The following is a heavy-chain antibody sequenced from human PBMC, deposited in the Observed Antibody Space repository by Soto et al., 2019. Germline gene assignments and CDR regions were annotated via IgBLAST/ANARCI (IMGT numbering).Heavy chain of an antibody. CDR1: GFTFSGSA. D-gene: IGHD3-22*01. CDR3: TRSLGLSYYDSSGYDY. J-gene: IGHJ4*02. V-gene: IGHV3-73*01. CDR2: IRSKANIYAT. Sequence: GGSLRLSCAASGFTFSGSAMHWVRQASGKGLEWVGRIRSKANIYATAYAASVKGRFTISRDDSKNTAYLQMNSLKTEDTAVYYCTRSLGLSYYDSSGYDYWGQGTLVTVSS.